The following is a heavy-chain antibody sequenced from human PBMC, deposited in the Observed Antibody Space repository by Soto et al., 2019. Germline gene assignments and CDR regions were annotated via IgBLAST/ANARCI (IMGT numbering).Heavy chain of an antibody. CDR3: ARGKEQLVPLDY. CDR2: IIPIFGTA. CDR1: GGTFSSYA. Sequence: SVKVSCKASGGTFSSYAISWVRQAPGQGLEWMGGIIPIFGTANYAQKFQGRVTITADESASTAYMELSSLRSEDTAVYYCARGKEQLVPLDYWGQGTLVTVSS. D-gene: IGHD6-6*01. J-gene: IGHJ4*02. V-gene: IGHV1-69*13.